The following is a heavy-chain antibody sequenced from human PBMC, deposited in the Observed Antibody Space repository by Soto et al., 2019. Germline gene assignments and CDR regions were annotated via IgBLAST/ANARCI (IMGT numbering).Heavy chain of an antibody. D-gene: IGHD3-10*01. J-gene: IGHJ5*02. Sequence: QVQLVQSGAEVKKPGASVKVSCKASGYTFTSYGISWVRQAPGQGLEWMGWISAYNGNTNYAQKLQGRVTMTTDTSTSTAYMELRSLRSDDTAVYYCARDHRYYGSGSYYEAVGWFDPWGQGTLVTVSS. CDR1: GYTFTSYG. V-gene: IGHV1-18*01. CDR3: ARDHRYYGSGSYYEAVGWFDP. CDR2: ISAYNGNT.